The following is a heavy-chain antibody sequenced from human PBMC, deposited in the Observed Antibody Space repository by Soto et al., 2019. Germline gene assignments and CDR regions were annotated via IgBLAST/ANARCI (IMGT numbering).Heavy chain of an antibody. CDR2: ISSDGSEK. CDR3: ARSGSSTAMARGVVNYRGFDV. CDR1: GFSFGSYP. D-gene: IGHD3-10*01. J-gene: IGHJ6*02. V-gene: IGHV3-30-3*01. Sequence: QVQLLETGGDVVQPGRSLRLSCVASGFSFGSYPMHWVRQAPGKGLEWLAVISSDGSEKFHAESVQGRFTISRGNSKRALYPQMNTLYPEDSAVYPCARSGSSTAMARGVVNYRGFDVWGLGTTVTVS.